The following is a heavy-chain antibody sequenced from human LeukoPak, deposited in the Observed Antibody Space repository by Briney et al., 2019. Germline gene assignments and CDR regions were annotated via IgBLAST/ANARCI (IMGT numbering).Heavy chain of an antibody. CDR3: ARDDDVQMERLLGLTARTDAFDI. CDR1: GFTFSSYS. V-gene: IGHV3-21*01. J-gene: IGHJ3*02. D-gene: IGHD3-3*01. CDR2: ISSSSSYI. Sequence: PGGSLRLSCAASGFTFSSYSMNWVRQAPGKGLEGVSSISSSSSYIYYADSVKGRFTISRDNAKNSLYLQMISLRAEDTAVYYCARDDDVQMERLLGLTARTDAFDIWGQGTMVTVSS.